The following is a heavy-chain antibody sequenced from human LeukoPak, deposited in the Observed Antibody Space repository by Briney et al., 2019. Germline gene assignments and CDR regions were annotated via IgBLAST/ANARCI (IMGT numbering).Heavy chain of an antibody. CDR3: ARDYGDYQRMGY. Sequence: ALVKVSCKASGGTFSSYAISWVRQAPGQGLEWMGGIIPIFGTANYAQKFQGRVTITADESTSTAYTELSSLRSEDTAVYYCARDYGDYQRMGYWGQGTLVTVSS. V-gene: IGHV1-69*13. J-gene: IGHJ4*02. D-gene: IGHD4-17*01. CDR1: GGTFSSYA. CDR2: IIPIFGTA.